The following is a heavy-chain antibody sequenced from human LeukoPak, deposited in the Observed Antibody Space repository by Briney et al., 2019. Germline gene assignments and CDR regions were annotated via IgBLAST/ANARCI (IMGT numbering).Heavy chain of an antibody. V-gene: IGHV3-23*01. Sequence: GGSLRLSCEASGFTFGRSAMTWVRQTPGKGLEWFSSISSSGNTYYADSVKDRFTISRDNSKNQVNLQMNSLRAEDTAIYYCVKGRMSEDGLDFWGQGSLVTVSS. D-gene: IGHD5-24*01. CDR1: GFTFGRSA. CDR3: VKGRMSEDGLDF. CDR2: ISSSGNT. J-gene: IGHJ4*02.